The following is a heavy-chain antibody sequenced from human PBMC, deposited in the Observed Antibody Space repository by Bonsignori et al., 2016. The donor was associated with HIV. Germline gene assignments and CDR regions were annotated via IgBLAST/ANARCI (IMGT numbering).Heavy chain of an antibody. Sequence: VRQAPGKGLEWVSSISPTTNYISYADSVKGRFTISRDNAKNSLYLQMNSLRADDTAIFYCATQTGVAGGFDFWGQGTLVTVSS. CDR2: ISPTTNYI. D-gene: IGHD1-1*01. CDR3: ATQTGVAGGFDF. V-gene: IGHV3-21*01. J-gene: IGHJ4*02.